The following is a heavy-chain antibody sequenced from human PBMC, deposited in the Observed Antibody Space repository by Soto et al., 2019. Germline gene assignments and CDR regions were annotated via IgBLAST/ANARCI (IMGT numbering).Heavy chain of an antibody. Sequence: SETLSLTCTVSGGSISSYYWSWIRQPPGKGLEWIGYIYYSRSTNYNPSIKSRVTISVDTSKNQFSLKLSSVTAADTAVYYCARRWGYTFDYWGQGTLVTVSS. J-gene: IGHJ4*02. CDR2: IYYSRST. D-gene: IGHD5-12*01. CDR1: GGSISSYY. V-gene: IGHV4-59*08. CDR3: ARRWGYTFDY.